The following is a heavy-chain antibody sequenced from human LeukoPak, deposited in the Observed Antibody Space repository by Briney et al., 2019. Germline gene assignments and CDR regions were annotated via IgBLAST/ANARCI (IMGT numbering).Heavy chain of an antibody. CDR3: ARVQGSSTSPAWY. CDR2: ISSSSSYI. J-gene: IGHJ4*02. D-gene: IGHD2-2*01. V-gene: IGHV3-21*01. CDR1: GFTFSSYS. Sequence: PGGSLRLSCAASGFTFSSYSMNWVRQVPGKGLEWVSSISSSSSYIYYADSVKGRFTISRDNAKNSLYLQMNSLRAEDTAVYYCARVQGSSTSPAWYWGQGTLVTVSS.